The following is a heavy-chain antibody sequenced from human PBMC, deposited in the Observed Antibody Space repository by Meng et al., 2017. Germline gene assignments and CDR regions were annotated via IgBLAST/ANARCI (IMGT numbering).Heavy chain of an antibody. CDR3: HSGWYQAGDDY. D-gene: IGHD6-19*01. CDR1: GGTFSSYA. CDR2: IIPIFGTA. Sequence: QGQVVRAGGGVKKPGSSVKVSCKASGGTFSSYAISWVRQAPGQGLEWMGGIIPIFGTANYAQKFQGRVTITADKSTSTAYMELSSLRSEDTAVYYCHSGWYQAGDDYWGQGTLVTVSS. V-gene: IGHV1-69*06. J-gene: IGHJ4*02.